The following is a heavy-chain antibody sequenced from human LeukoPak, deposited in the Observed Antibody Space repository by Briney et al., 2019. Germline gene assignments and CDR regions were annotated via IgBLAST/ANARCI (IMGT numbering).Heavy chain of an antibody. J-gene: IGHJ4*02. CDR1: TFTFRSYV. CDR3: AKDKYSGYDLIDY. D-gene: IGHD5-12*01. V-gene: IGHV3-30*18. CDR2: ISYDGSNE. Sequence: GGSLRLSCVVSTFTFRSYVMNWVRQAPGKGLEWVTVISYDGSNEYYADSVKGRFTISRDNSKNTLYLHMNSLRAEDTAVYFCAKDKYSGYDLIDYWGQGTLVTVSS.